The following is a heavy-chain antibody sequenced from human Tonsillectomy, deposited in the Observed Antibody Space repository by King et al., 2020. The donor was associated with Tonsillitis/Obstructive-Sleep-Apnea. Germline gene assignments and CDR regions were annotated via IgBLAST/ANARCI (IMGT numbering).Heavy chain of an antibody. V-gene: IGHV5-51*01. CDR3: ARRVFCGGDCYSLDY. Sequence: QLVQSGAEVKKPGESLKISCKGSGYRFTSYWIGWVRQMPGKGLEWMGIIYPGDSDSRYSPSFQGQVTISADKSISTAYLQWSSLKASDTAMYYCARRVFCGGDCYSLDYWGQGTLVTVSS. J-gene: IGHJ4*02. CDR2: IYPGDSDS. CDR1: GYRFTSYW. D-gene: IGHD2-21*01.